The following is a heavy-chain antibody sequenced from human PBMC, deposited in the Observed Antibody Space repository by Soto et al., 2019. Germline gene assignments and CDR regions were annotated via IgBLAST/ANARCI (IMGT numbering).Heavy chain of an antibody. D-gene: IGHD6-6*01. Sequence: HPGGSLRLSCEASEFTFSSYAMNWVRQAPGKGLEWVSGISGSGGSTHYADSVKGRFTISRDNSKNTLYLQMNSLRAEDTAVYYCAKGPTARLDYWGQGTLVTAPQ. CDR3: AKGPTARLDY. V-gene: IGHV3-23*01. CDR2: ISGSGGST. CDR1: EFTFSSYA. J-gene: IGHJ4*02.